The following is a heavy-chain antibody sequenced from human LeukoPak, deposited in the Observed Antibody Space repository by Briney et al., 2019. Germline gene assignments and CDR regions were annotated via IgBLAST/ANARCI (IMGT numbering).Heavy chain of an antibody. Sequence: SETLSLTCAVYGGSFSGYYWSLIRQPPGKGLEWIGEINHSGSTNYNPSLKSRVTISVDTSKNQFSLKLSSVTAADTAVYYCARERYSSGMDVWGKGTTVTVSS. D-gene: IGHD6-19*01. CDR3: ARERYSSGMDV. J-gene: IGHJ6*03. V-gene: IGHV4-34*01. CDR2: INHSGST. CDR1: GGSFSGYY.